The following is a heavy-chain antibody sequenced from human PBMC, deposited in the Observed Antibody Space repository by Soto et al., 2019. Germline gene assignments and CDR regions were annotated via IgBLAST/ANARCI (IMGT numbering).Heavy chain of an antibody. D-gene: IGHD1-26*01. CDR3: ARRWGYAFDI. Sequence: QVQLQESGPGLVKPSETLSLTCTGSGGSISSYYWSWIRQPPGKGLEWIGYIYYSGSTNYNPSLKGRVTISVDTSTYQFSLKLSSVTAADTAVYYCARRWGYAFDIWGQGTMVTVSS. J-gene: IGHJ3*02. CDR1: GGSISSYY. CDR2: IYYSGST. V-gene: IGHV4-59*08.